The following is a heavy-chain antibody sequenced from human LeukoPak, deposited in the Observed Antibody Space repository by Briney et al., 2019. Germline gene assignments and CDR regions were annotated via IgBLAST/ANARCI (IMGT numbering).Heavy chain of an antibody. CDR3: ARDRPTFYYDSTNFRGYMDV. Sequence: GGFLRLSCAASGFTFSSYGMSWVRQAPGKGLEWVANIKQDGSEKYYVDSVKGRFTISRDNAKNSLYLQMNSLRAEDTAVYYCARDRPTFYYDSTNFRGYMDVWGKGTTVTVSS. D-gene: IGHD3-22*01. V-gene: IGHV3-7*01. J-gene: IGHJ6*03. CDR2: IKQDGSEK. CDR1: GFTFSSYG.